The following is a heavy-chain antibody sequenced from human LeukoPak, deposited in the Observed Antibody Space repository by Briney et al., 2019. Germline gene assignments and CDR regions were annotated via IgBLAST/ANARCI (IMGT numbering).Heavy chain of an antibody. CDR1: GYTFTSYD. Sequence: ASVKVSCKASGYTFTSYDINWVRQATGQGLEWMGWMNPNSGNTGYAQKFQGRVTMTRNTSISTAYMELSGLRCEDTAVYYCARWGAGSGSYYYYYYGMDVWGQGTTVTVSS. J-gene: IGHJ6*02. CDR3: ARWGAGSGSYYYYYYGMDV. CDR2: MNPNSGNT. V-gene: IGHV1-8*01. D-gene: IGHD3-10*01.